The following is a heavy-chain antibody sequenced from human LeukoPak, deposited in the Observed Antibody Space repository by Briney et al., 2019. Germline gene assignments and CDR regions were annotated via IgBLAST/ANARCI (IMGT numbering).Heavy chain of an antibody. CDR1: GGSFSGYY. V-gene: IGHV4-34*01. J-gene: IGHJ4*02. CDR3: ARATIARARHFDY. D-gene: IGHD2-21*01. Sequence: SETLSLTCAVYGGSFSGYYWSWIRQPPGKGLEWIGEINHSGSTNYNPSLKSRVTISVDTSKNQFSLKLSSVTAADTAVYYCARATIARARHFDYWGQGTLVTVSS. CDR2: INHSGST.